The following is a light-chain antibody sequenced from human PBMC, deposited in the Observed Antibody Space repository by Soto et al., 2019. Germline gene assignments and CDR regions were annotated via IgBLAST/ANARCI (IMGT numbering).Light chain of an antibody. CDR1: QSVSSSY. CDR3: QQYGSSPLT. V-gene: IGKV3-20*01. CDR2: GAS. Sequence: DIVLTQSPGPLSLSPGERATLSCKSSQSVSSSYLAWYQQKPGQAPRLLIYGASSRATGIPDRFSGSGSGTDVTLTISRLEPEEFAVYYCQQYGSSPLTSGGGTKVDI. J-gene: IGKJ4*01.